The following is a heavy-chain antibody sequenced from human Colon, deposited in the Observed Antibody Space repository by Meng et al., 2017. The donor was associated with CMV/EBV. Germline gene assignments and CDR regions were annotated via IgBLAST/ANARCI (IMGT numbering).Heavy chain of an antibody. J-gene: IGHJ4*02. CDR3: ARGRNGWLLPLDS. CDR1: GGSFNAYY. V-gene: IGHV4-34*01. CDR2: LNHSGST. D-gene: IGHD3-3*01. Sequence: HVYLQKWGAGLLKPSETLSLTCAISGGSFNAYYLTWIRQSPGKGLEWIGELNHSGSTNYNPSLKSRVTISIDTSKRHFSLRLTSVTAADTAVYYCARGRNGWLLPLDSWGQGTLVTVSS.